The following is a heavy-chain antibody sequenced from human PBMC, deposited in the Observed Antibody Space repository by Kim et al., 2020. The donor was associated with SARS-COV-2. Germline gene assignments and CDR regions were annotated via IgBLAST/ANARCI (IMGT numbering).Heavy chain of an antibody. J-gene: IGHJ3*02. V-gene: IGHV4-61*01. CDR1: GGSVSSGSYY. Sequence: SETLSLTCTVSGGSVSSGSYYWSWIRQPPGKGLEWIAYIYYSGSTNYNPSLKSRVTISLDTSKNQFSLKLSSVTAADTAVYYCARDLGGSSDAFDIWGQGTMVTLSP. CDR3: ARDLGGSSDAFDI. CDR2: IYYSGST.